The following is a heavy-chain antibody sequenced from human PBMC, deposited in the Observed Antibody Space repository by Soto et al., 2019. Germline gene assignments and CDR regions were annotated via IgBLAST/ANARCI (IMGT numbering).Heavy chain of an antibody. V-gene: IGHV3-48*02. J-gene: IGHJ4*02. Sequence: ESGGGLVQPGGSLRVSCAASGFPLSAYSMNWVRQVPGKGLEWLSYIDPVGATIYYADSVKGRFIISRDNARNSLYLQMNSLRDEDTAVYYCARWGVATIFADSWGQGTLVTVSS. CDR2: IDPVGATI. D-gene: IGHD5-12*01. CDR3: ARWGVATIFADS. CDR1: GFPLSAYS.